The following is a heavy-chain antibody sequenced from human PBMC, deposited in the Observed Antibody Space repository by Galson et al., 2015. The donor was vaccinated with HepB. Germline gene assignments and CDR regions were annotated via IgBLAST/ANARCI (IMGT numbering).Heavy chain of an antibody. V-gene: IGHV3-33*07. CDR1: GFIFSNYA. D-gene: IGHD3-10*01. CDR3: ARLMEYHSGSPADY. CDR2: IWYDGSNE. J-gene: IGHJ4*02. Sequence: SLRLSCAVSGFIFSNYAMYWVRQAPGKGLEWVAVIWYDGSNEYYVDSVKGRFTVSRDNSKNTLYLQMNSLRAEDTAVYHCARLMEYHSGSPADYWGQGTLVTVSS.